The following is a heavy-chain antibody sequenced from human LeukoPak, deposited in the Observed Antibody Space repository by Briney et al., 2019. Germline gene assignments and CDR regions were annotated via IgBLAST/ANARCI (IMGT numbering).Heavy chain of an antibody. CDR1: GGSISSYY. D-gene: IGHD3-22*01. CDR3: ARRGGNSSGNFDY. J-gene: IGHJ4*02. V-gene: IGHV4-59*08. CDR2: IYYSGGT. Sequence: PSETLSLTCTVSGGSISSYYWSWIRQPPGKGLEWIGYIYYSGGTNYNPSLKSRVTISVDTSKKQFSLRLSSVTAADTAVYYCARRGGNSSGNFDYWGQGTLVTVSS.